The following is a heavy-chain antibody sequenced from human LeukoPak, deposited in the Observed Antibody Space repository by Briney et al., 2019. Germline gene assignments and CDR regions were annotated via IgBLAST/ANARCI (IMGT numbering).Heavy chain of an antibody. CDR2: IIPIFGTA. CDR3: ARQHCSSTSCQKPFDY. Sequence: GASVKVSCKASGGTFSSYAISWVRQAPGQGLEWMGEIIPIFGTANYAQKFQGRVTITADESTSTAYMELSSLRSEDTAVYYCARQHCSSTSCQKPFDYWGQGTLVTVSS. J-gene: IGHJ4*02. D-gene: IGHD2-2*01. CDR1: GGTFSSYA. V-gene: IGHV1-69*13.